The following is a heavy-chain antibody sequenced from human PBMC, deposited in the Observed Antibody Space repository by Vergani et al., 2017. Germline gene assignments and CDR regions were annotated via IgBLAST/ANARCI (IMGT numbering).Heavy chain of an antibody. V-gene: IGHV3-21*01. Sequence: EVQLVESGGGLVKLGGSLRLSCAASGFTFSSYSMNWVRQAPGKGLEWVSSISSSSSYIYYADSVKGRFTISRDNAKNSLYLQMNSLRAEDTAVYYCARDSGAPRYSYGSDYYYYGMDVWGQGTTVTVSS. CDR1: GFTFSSYS. CDR2: ISSSSSYI. J-gene: IGHJ6*02. CDR3: ARDSGAPRYSYGSDYYYYGMDV. D-gene: IGHD5-18*01.